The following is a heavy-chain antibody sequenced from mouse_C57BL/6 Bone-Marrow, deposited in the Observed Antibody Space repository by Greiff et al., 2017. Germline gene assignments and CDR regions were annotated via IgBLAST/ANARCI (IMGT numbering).Heavy chain of an antibody. D-gene: IGHD1-1*01. Sequence: QVQLQQPGAELVRPGTSVKLSCKASGHTFTSYWMHWVKQRPGQGLEWIGVIDPSDSYTNYNQKFKGKATLTVDTSSSTAYMQLSSLTSEDSAVYYCARSLYGWGQGTTLTVSS. CDR3: ARSLYG. CDR2: IDPSDSYT. J-gene: IGHJ2*01. V-gene: IGHV1-59*01. CDR1: GHTFTSYW.